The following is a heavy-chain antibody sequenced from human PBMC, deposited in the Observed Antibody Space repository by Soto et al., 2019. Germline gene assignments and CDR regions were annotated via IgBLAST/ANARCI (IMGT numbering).Heavy chain of an antibody. J-gene: IGHJ5*02. V-gene: IGHV4-61*01. CDR3: APEGKYRGGLRWFDP. CDR1: GGYVSSASYY. Sequence: SETLSLTCPVSGGYVSSASYYWSWIRQPPGKGLEWIGNIFYSGSTSYNPSFKSRITISRDTSKNQFSLQLSSVTAADTAVYYCAPEGKYRGGLRWFDPWGQGTRVTVSS. CDR2: IFYSGST. D-gene: IGHD1-26*01.